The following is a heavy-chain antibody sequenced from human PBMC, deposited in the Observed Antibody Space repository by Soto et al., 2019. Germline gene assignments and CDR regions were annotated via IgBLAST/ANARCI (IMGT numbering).Heavy chain of an antibody. D-gene: IGHD3-3*01. V-gene: IGHV4-34*01. J-gene: IGHJ4*02. Sequence: PSETLSLTCAVYGGSFSGYYWSWIRQPPGKGLEWIGEINHSGSTNYNPSLKSRVTISVDTSKNQFSLKLSSVTAADTAGDYLGRGRRTFLGVAARHYFDYGGRGTLVPVS. CDR2: INHSGST. CDR3: GRGRRTFLGVAARHYFDY. CDR1: GGSFSGYY.